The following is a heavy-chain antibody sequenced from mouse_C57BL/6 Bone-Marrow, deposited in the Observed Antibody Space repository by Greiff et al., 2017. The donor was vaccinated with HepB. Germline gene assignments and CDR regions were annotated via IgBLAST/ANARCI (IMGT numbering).Heavy chain of an antibody. D-gene: IGHD1-1*01. V-gene: IGHV5-17*01. CDR3: ARTITTVVAPYAMDY. CDR2: ISSGSSTI. Sequence: EVQLQQSGGGLVKPGGSLKLSCAASGFTFSDYGMHWVRQAPEKGLEWVAYISSGSSTIYYADTVKGRFTISRDNAKNTLFLQMTSLRSEDTAMYYCARTITTVVAPYAMDYWGQGTSVTVSS. CDR1: GFTFSDYG. J-gene: IGHJ4*01.